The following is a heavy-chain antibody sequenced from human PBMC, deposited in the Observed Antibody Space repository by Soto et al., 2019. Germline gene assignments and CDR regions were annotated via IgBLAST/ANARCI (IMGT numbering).Heavy chain of an antibody. J-gene: IGHJ6*02. CDR1: GYTFTSYY. V-gene: IGHV1-3*01. CDR3: ARKGIYYYYYGMDV. Sequence: ASVKVSCKASGYTFTSYYMHWVRQAPGQRLEWMGWINAGNGNTKYSQKFQGRVTITRDTSASTAYMELSSLRSEDTAVYYCARKGIYYYYYGMDVWGQGTTVTVSS. CDR2: INAGNGNT.